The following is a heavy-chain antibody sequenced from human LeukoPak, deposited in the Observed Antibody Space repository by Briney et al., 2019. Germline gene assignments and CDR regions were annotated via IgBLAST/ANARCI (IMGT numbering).Heavy chain of an antibody. D-gene: IGHD2-8*02. Sequence: GGSLRLSCTASGFSFSSYEMNWVRQARGKGLEWVSYISSSGSTIYYADSVKGRFTISRDNAKNSLYLQMGSLRVEDTAVYYCARDLESTALYYFDYWGQGTLVTVSS. CDR2: ISSSGSTI. V-gene: IGHV3-48*03. CDR3: ARDLESTALYYFDY. J-gene: IGHJ4*02. CDR1: GFSFSSYE.